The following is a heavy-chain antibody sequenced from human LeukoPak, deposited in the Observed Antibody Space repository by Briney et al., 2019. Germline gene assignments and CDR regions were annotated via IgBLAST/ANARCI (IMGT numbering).Heavy chain of an antibody. J-gene: IGHJ4*02. CDR3: AKGQRDGYNQFGDY. D-gene: IGHD5-24*01. CDR2: IRYDGSNK. V-gene: IGHV3-30*02. CDR1: GFTFSSYG. Sequence: GGSLRLSCAASGFTFSSYGMHWVRQAPGKGLEWVAFIRYDGSNKYYADSVKGRFTISRDNSKNTLYLQMNSLRAEDTAVYYCAKGQRDGYNQFGDYWGQGTLVTVSS.